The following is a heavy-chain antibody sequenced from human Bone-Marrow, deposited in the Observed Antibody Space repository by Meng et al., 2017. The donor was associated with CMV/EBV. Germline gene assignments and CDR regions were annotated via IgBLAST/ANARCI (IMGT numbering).Heavy chain of an antibody. CDR1: GGSISSSSYY. Sequence: SETLYLTCTVSGGSISSSSYYWGWIRQPPGKGLEWIGSIYYSGSTYYNPSLKSRVTMSVDTSKNQFSLKLSSVTAADTAVYYCARDLGGSSGWNTHVDYWGQGTLVTVSS. CDR2: IYYSGST. J-gene: IGHJ4*02. CDR3: ARDLGGSSGWNTHVDY. V-gene: IGHV4-39*07. D-gene: IGHD6-19*01.